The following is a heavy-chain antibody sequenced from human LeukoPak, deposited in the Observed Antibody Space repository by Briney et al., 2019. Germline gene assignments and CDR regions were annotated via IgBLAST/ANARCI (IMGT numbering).Heavy chain of an antibody. Sequence: PGGSLRLSCAASGFTFSDYYMSWIRQAPGKGLEWVSYISSSGSTIYYADPVKGRFTISRDNAKNSLYLQMNSLRAEDTAVYYCARVQYGPAWYFDLWGRGTLVTVSS. D-gene: IGHD2/OR15-2a*01. J-gene: IGHJ2*01. CDR1: GFTFSDYY. V-gene: IGHV3-11*01. CDR3: ARVQYGPAWYFDL. CDR2: ISSSGSTI.